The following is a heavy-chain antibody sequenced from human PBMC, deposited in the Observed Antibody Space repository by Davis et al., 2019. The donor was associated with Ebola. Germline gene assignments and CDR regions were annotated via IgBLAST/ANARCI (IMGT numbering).Heavy chain of an antibody. CDR3: ARTWLPNNWFDP. CDR2: INHSGST. V-gene: IGHV4-34*01. D-gene: IGHD3-22*01. Sequence: WIGEINHSGSTNYNPSLKSRVTISVDTSKNQFSLKLSSVTAADTAVYYCARTWLPNNWFDPWGQGTLVTVSS. J-gene: IGHJ5*02.